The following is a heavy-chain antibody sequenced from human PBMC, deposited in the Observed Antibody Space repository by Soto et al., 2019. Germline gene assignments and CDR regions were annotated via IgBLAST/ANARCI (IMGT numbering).Heavy chain of an antibody. Sequence: QVQLVQSGSEVKKPGSSVRVSCKASGGSVSNSAISWLRQAPGQGLEWMGGIIPIFGPAIYARKFQGRFTISAAESTGTEYMELNNVRSDYTAVYYCGRGSSLTKVEYWGQGTLVTVSS. CDR3: GRGSSLTKVEY. V-gene: IGHV1-69*01. CDR1: GGSVSNSA. CDR2: IIPIFGPA. D-gene: IGHD6-6*01. J-gene: IGHJ4*02.